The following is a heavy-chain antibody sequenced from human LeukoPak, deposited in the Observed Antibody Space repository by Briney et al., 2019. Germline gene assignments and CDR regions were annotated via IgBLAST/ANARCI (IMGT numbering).Heavy chain of an antibody. Sequence: PGGSLRLSCAASECTFNNYWMHWVRQAPGKGLVWVSRINSDGSHTDYADSVKGRFTISRDNSKNTVSLEMNSLRVEDTAVYYCARNRGSGYYYADYWGQGTLVSVS. V-gene: IGHV3-74*01. CDR2: INSDGSHT. CDR3: ARNRGSGYYYADY. D-gene: IGHD3-22*01. J-gene: IGHJ4*02. CDR1: ECTFNNYW.